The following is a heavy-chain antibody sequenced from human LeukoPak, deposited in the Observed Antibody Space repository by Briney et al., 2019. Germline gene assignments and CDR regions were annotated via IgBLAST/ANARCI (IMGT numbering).Heavy chain of an antibody. V-gene: IGHV3-21*01. CDR1: GFTFSNYS. D-gene: IGHD6-19*01. CDR2: IGSSGSYI. Sequence: PGGSLRLSCAASGFTFSNYSMNWVRQAPGKGLEWVSSIGSSGSYIYYADSVKGRFTISRDNAKNSLYLQMNSLRAEDTAVYYCARDYSSGPAYWGQGTLVTVSS. CDR3: ARDYSSGPAY. J-gene: IGHJ4*02.